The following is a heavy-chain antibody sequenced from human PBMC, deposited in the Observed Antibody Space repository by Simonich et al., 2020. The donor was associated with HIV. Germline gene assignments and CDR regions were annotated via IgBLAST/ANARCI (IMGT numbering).Heavy chain of an antibody. D-gene: IGHD4-17*01. J-gene: IGHJ4*02. CDR3: ARRHPTTVTTPYFDY. CDR1: GGSFSGYN. CDR2: INNHETT. Sequence: QVQLQQWGAGLLKPSETLSLTCAVYGGSFSGYNWSWIRQPSGKVLEWIGEINNHETTKYNPSLKSRVTISVDTSKNHFSLKLSSVTAADTAVYYCARRHPTTVTTPYFDYWGQGTLVTVSS. V-gene: IGHV4-34*01.